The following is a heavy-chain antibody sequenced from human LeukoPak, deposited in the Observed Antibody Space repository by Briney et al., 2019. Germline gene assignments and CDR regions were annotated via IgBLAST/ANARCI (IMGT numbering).Heavy chain of an antibody. J-gene: IGHJ5*02. CDR2: IYYSGST. CDR1: GGSISSYY. Sequence: SETLSLTCTVSGGSISSYYWSWIRQPPGKGLEWIGYIYYSGSTNYNPSLKSRVTISVDTSKNQFSLKLSSVTAADTAVYYRARGSESSSWYEDWFDPWGQGTLVTVSS. CDR3: ARGSESSSWYEDWFDP. D-gene: IGHD6-13*01. V-gene: IGHV4-59*01.